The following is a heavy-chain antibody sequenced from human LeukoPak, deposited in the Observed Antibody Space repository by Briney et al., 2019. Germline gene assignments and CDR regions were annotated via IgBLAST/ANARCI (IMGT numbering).Heavy chain of an antibody. CDR3: ARVRYSGYDQANY. V-gene: IGHV5-51*01. D-gene: IGHD5-12*01. CDR1: GYSFTIYW. J-gene: IGHJ4*02. CDR2: IDPGASAT. Sequence: GEPLKISCKASGYSFTIYWIGWVGQMSGKGLKWMGIIDPGASATRYSPSLEGQVTISGDKSISTAYLQWSSLKASHTGIYYCARVRYSGYDQANYWGQGTLVTVSS.